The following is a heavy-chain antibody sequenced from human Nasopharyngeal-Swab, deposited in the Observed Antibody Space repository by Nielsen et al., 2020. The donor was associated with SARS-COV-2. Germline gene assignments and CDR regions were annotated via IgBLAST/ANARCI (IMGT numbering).Heavy chain of an antibody. J-gene: IGHJ5*02. CDR3: ARSPRGGFDP. CDR2: INHSGST. Sequence: SQSLSLTCAVYGGSFSGYYWSWIRQPPGKGLEWIGEINHSGSTNYNPSLKSRVTISVDTSKNQFSLKLSSVTAADTAVYYWARSPRGGFDPWGQGTLVTVSS. CDR1: GGSFSGYY. D-gene: IGHD3-10*01. V-gene: IGHV4-34*01.